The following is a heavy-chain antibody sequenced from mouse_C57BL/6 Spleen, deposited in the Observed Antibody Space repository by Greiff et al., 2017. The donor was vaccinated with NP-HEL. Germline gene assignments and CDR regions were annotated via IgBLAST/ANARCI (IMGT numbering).Heavy chain of an antibody. J-gene: IGHJ1*03. CDR2: ISSGGDYI. CDR3: TRDRSSYWYFDV. D-gene: IGHD1-1*01. Sequence: EVQGVESGEGLVKPGGSLKLSCAASGFTFSSYAMSWVRQTPEKRLEWVAYISSGGDYIYYADTVKGRFTISRDNARNTLYLQMSSLKSEDTAMYYCTRDRSSYWYFDVWGTGTTVTVSS. V-gene: IGHV5-9-1*02. CDR1: GFTFSSYA.